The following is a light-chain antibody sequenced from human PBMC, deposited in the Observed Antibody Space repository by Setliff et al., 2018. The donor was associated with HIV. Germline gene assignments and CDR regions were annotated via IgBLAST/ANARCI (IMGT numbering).Light chain of an antibody. Sequence: QSVLTQPASVSGSPGQSITISCTGTSSDAGGFNYVSWYQQHPGKAPKLMIYDVSNRPSGVSNRISGSKSGNTASLTISGLQAEDEADYYCSSYTSSTPLYVFGTGTKVTV. CDR1: SSDAGGFNY. CDR3: SSYTSSTPLYV. CDR2: DVS. J-gene: IGLJ1*01. V-gene: IGLV2-14*03.